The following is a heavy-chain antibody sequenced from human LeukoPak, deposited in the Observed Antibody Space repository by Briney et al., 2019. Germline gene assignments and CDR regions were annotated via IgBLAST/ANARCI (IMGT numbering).Heavy chain of an antibody. D-gene: IGHD3-22*01. CDR2: INHSGST. CDR3: ATGGYYDSSGYHDAFDI. J-gene: IGHJ3*02. CDR1: GGSFSGYY. V-gene: IGHV4-34*01. Sequence: SETLSLTCAVYGGSFSGYYWSWIRQPLGKGLEWIGEINHSGSTNYNPSLKSRVTISVDTSKNQFSLKLSSVTAADTAVYYCATGGYYDSSGYHDAFDIWGQGTMVTVSS.